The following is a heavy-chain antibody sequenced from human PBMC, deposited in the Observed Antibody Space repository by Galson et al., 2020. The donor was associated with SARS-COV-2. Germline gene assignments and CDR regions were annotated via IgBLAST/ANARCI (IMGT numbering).Heavy chain of an antibody. Sequence: ASVKVSCKVSGYNLTELSMHWVRQAPGKGLEWMGGFDPEDGETIYAQKFQGRVTMTEDTSTDTAYMEMSSLRSEDTAVYYCATAPCSGSPNWFDPWGQGTLVTVSS. D-gene: IGHD3-10*02. CDR2: FDPEDGET. CDR1: GYNLTELS. CDR3: ATAPCSGSPNWFDP. J-gene: IGHJ5*02. V-gene: IGHV1-24*01.